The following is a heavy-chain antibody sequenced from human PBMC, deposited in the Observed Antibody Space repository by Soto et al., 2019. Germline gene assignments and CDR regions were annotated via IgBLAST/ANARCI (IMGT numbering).Heavy chain of an antibody. CDR1: GGSIISSLYY. D-gene: IGHD4-17*01. CDR3: ARHIRGAVTMNWFDP. V-gene: IGHV4-39*01. Sequence: SETLSLTCTVSGGSIISSLYYWAWIRQPPGKGLEWIGSVHDSGSTYDNPSLKSRVTISVDTSKNQFSLILTSVTAADSAVYYCARHIRGAVTMNWFDPWGQGTLVTVSS. J-gene: IGHJ5*02. CDR2: VHDSGST.